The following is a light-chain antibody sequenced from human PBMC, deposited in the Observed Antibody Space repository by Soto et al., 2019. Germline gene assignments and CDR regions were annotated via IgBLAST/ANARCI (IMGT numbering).Light chain of an antibody. V-gene: IGKV3-15*01. CDR1: QSVSSN. J-gene: IGKJ1*01. CDR2: GAS. Sequence: EIVMTQSPATLSVSPGERATLSCRASQSVSSNLAWYQQKPGQAPRLLIYGASTRATGIPARFSGSGSGTEFNLTISSLQSEDFAVYYCQQYNNFGQGTKV. CDR3: QQYNN.